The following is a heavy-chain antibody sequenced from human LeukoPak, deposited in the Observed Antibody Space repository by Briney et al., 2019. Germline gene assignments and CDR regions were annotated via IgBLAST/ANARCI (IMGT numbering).Heavy chain of an antibody. CDR1: GYTFTSYD. D-gene: IGHD1-26*01. CDR3: ARGPYSGSYYEH. J-gene: IGHJ4*02. Sequence: ASVKVSCKASGYTFTSYDINWVRQATGQGLEWLGWMNPNSGNTGYAQKFQGRVTITRNTSISTAYMELSSLRSEDTAVYYCARGPYSGSYYEHWGQGTLVTVSS. V-gene: IGHV1-8*03. CDR2: MNPNSGNT.